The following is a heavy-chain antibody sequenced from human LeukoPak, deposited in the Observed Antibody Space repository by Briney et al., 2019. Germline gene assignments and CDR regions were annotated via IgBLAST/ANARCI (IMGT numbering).Heavy chain of an antibody. CDR3: ARGTVTHGEDYFDH. Sequence: ASVKVSCKASGYTFTGYYMHWVRQAPGQGLEWMGWINPNSGGTNYAQKFQGRVTMTRDTSISTAYMELSRLRPDDTAVYYCARGTVTHGEDYFDHWGQGTLVTVSS. J-gene: IGHJ4*02. CDR1: GYTFTGYY. V-gene: IGHV1-2*02. CDR2: INPNSGGT. D-gene: IGHD4-17*01.